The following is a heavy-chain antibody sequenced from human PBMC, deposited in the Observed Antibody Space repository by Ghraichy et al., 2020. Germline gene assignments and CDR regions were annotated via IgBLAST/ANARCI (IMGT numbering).Heavy chain of an antibody. Sequence: SETLSLTCAVYGGSFSGYYWSWIRQPPGKGLEWIGEINHSGSTNYNPSLKSRVTISVDTSKSQFSLKLSSVTAADTAVYYCARKAARLPRGWFDPWGQGTLVTVSS. CDR2: INHSGST. V-gene: IGHV4-34*01. CDR3: ARKAARLPRGWFDP. D-gene: IGHD6-6*01. J-gene: IGHJ5*02. CDR1: GGSFSGYY.